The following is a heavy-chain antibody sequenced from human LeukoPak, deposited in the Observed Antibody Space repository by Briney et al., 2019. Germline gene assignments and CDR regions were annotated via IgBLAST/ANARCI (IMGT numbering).Heavy chain of an antibody. CDR3: ANSFGVITTGRFDY. CDR1: GFTFSSYV. V-gene: IGHV3-23*01. D-gene: IGHD3-3*01. CDR2: ISGSGAGT. Sequence: QAGGSLRLSCAASGFTFSSYVMSWVRQAPGKGLEWVSTISGSGAGTYYADSVKGRFAISRDNSKNTLYLQVNSLRAEDTAIYYCANSFGVITTGRFDYWGQGTLVTVSS. J-gene: IGHJ4*02.